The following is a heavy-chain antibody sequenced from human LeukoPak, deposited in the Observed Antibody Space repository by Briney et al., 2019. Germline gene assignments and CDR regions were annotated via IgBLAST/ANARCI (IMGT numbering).Heavy chain of an antibody. Sequence: SETLSLTCTVSGGSISSSSYYWVWIRQPPGKGLQWIGSIYYSGSTYYNPSLKSRVTISVDTSKNQFSLKLSSVTAADTAVYYCARVTAREGRGDYWGQGTLVTVSS. D-gene: IGHD5-18*01. CDR1: GGSISSSSYY. CDR2: IYYSGST. CDR3: ARVTAREGRGDY. V-gene: IGHV4-39*07. J-gene: IGHJ4*02.